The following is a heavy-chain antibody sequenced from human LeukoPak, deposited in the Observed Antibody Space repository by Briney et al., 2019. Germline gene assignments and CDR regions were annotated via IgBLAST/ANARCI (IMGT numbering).Heavy chain of an antibody. CDR2: INHSGST. Sequence: SETLSLTCAVYGGSFSGYYWSWIRQPPGKGLEWIGEINHSGSTNYNPSLKSRVTISVDTSKNQFSLKLSSVTAADTAVYYCARGRVIAACPGFDYWGQGTLVTVSS. CDR3: ARGRVIAACPGFDY. V-gene: IGHV4-34*01. D-gene: IGHD6-6*01. J-gene: IGHJ4*02. CDR1: GGSFSGYY.